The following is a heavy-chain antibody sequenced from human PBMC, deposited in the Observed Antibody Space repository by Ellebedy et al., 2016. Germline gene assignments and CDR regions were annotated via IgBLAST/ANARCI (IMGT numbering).Heavy chain of an antibody. CDR1: SYTFTTFS. CDR2: VNTFSGNT. D-gene: IGHD3-10*01. J-gene: IGHJ4*02. V-gene: IGHV1-18*04. CDR3: AKTSGWGYGEN. Sequence: ASVKVSXKASSYTFTTFSITWVRQVPGQGLEWMGFVNTFSGNTKFAQKFQGRVSMTTDSSTHTAYMELRSLRSDDTAMYYCAKTSGWGYGENWGQGTLVTVSS.